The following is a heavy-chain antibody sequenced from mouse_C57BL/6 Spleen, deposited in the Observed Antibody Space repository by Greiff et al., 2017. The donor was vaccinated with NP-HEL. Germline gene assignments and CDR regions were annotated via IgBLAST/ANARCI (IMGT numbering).Heavy chain of an antibody. Sequence: EVQLVESGPGLVKPSQSLSLTCSVTGYSITSGYYWNWIRQFPGNKLEWMGYISYDGSNNYNPSLKNRISITRDTSKNQFFLKLNSVTTEDTATYYCAQVFAYWGQGTLVTVSA. V-gene: IGHV3-6*01. CDR2: ISYDGSN. CDR1: GYSITSGYY. CDR3: AQVFAY. J-gene: IGHJ3*01.